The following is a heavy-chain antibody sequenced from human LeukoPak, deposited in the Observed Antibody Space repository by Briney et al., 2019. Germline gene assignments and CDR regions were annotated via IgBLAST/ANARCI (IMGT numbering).Heavy chain of an antibody. CDR3: AKDLAGYYYYGMDV. Sequence: GGSLRLSCAASGFTVSSKYMSWVRQAPGKGLEWVSGISWNSGSIGYADSVKGRFTISRDNAKNSLYLQMNSLRAEDTALYYCAKDLAGYYYYGMDVWGQGTTVTVSS. CDR1: GFTVSSKY. J-gene: IGHJ6*02. V-gene: IGHV3-9*01. CDR2: ISWNSGSI. D-gene: IGHD2-15*01.